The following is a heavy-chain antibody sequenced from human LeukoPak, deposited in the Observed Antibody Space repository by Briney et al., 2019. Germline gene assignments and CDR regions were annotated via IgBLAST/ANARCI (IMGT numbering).Heavy chain of an antibody. J-gene: IGHJ3*02. D-gene: IGHD5-18*01. CDR3: ARERYSDGDDGFDM. CDR2: VTSDGSNT. Sequence: GGSLRLSCAASGFTLRRHYMHWVRQAPGKGLVWVSRVTSDGSNTSYADSVKGRFTVSRDNAKNTLYLEMNSLRAEDTAVYFCARERYSDGDDGFDMWGQGTMVSVSS. CDR1: GFTLRRHY. V-gene: IGHV3-74*01.